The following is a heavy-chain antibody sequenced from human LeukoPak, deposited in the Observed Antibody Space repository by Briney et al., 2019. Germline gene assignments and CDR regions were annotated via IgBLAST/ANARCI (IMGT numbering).Heavy chain of an antibody. CDR1: GFTFSSYS. CDR2: ISSSSSTI. D-gene: IGHD3-3*01. V-gene: IGHV3-48*01. Sequence: GGSLRLSCAASGFTFSSYSMNWVRQAPGKGLEWVSYISSSSSTIYYADSVKGRFTISRDNSKNTLYLQMNSLRAEDTAVYYCAKDLRVRRSRVVIEEYYFDYWGQGTLVTVSS. CDR3: AKDLRVRRSRVVIEEYYFDY. J-gene: IGHJ4*02.